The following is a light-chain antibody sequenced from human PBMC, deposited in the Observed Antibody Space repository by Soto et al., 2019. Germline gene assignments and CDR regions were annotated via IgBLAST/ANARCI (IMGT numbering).Light chain of an antibody. Sequence: ETVMPQSPAVLSVSPGERATLSCRASQSVDSRLAWYQQKPGQAPRLLIYGASTRATGIPARFSGSGSGTEFTLTISSLQSEDSAIYYCQQFSDSPPERTFGQGTKVEVK. J-gene: IGKJ1*01. CDR2: GAS. CDR3: QQFSDSPPERT. V-gene: IGKV3-15*01. CDR1: QSVDSR.